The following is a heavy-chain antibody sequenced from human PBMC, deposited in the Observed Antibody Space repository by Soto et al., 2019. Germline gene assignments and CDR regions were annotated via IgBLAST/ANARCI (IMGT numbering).Heavy chain of an antibody. CDR2: VYYSGST. V-gene: IGHV4-59*01. CDR1: GGSISSYY. Sequence: SETLSLTCTVSGGSISSYYWSWIRQPPGKGLEWVGYVYYSGSTYYNPSLQSRVTISVDTSKNQFSLKVKSVTAADTAIYYCARAGSTWRYFFDYWGQGSLVTVSS. CDR3: ARAGSTWRYFFDY. J-gene: IGHJ4*02. D-gene: IGHD6-13*01.